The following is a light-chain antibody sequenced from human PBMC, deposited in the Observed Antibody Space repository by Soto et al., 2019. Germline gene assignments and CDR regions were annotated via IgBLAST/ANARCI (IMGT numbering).Light chain of an antibody. Sequence: TGLTQSPGTLYLSPGERATLSCSASQTVTSNYLAWYQQKPGQAPRLLIYRASYSATGIPDRFSGSGSGTDFTLTISRQEPEDFAVYYCQRYCNSLWTFGQGTKVEIK. CDR2: RAS. J-gene: IGKJ1*01. CDR1: QTVTSNY. V-gene: IGKV3-20*01. CDR3: QRYCNSLWT.